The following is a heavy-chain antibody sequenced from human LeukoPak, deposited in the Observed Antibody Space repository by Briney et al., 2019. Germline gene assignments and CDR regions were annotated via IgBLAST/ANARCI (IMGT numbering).Heavy chain of an antibody. CDR1: GFTFSSYA. V-gene: IGHV3-23*01. Sequence: HPGGSLRLSCAASGFTFSSYAMSWVRQAPGKGLEWVSAISGSGGSTYYADSVKGRFTISRDNSKNTLCLQMNSLRAEDTAVYYCAKAVVAKWFFQHWGQGTLVTVSS. J-gene: IGHJ1*01. CDR3: AKAVVAKWFFQH. D-gene: IGHD5-12*01. CDR2: ISGSGGST.